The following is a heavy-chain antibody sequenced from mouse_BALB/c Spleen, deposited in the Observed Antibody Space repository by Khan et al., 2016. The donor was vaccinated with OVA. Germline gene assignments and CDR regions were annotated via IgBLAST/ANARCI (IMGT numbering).Heavy chain of an antibody. V-gene: IGHV2-2*02. CDR3: ARSGYDYGRGALFAY. CDR1: GFSLNNYS. D-gene: IGHD2-4*01. CDR2: IWSAGST. Sequence: QVQLKESGPGLVQPSQSLSITCTVSGFSLNNYSVHWVRQSPGKGLEWLGVIWSAGSTDYNAAFISRLTISKDNSRSQVFFKMNSLQPNDTAREYCARSGYDYGRGALFAYWGQGTLVTVSA. J-gene: IGHJ3*01.